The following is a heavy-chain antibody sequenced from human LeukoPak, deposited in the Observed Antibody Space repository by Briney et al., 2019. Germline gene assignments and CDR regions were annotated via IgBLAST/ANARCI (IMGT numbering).Heavy chain of an antibody. J-gene: IGHJ4*02. Sequence: GGSLRLSCAASGFTFSSYAMSWVRQAPGKGLEWVSAISGSGGSTYYADSVKGRFTISRDNSKNTLYLQMNSLRAEDTAVYYCAREHRDFWSGYYASVEDDYWGQGTLVTVSS. V-gene: IGHV3-23*01. CDR2: ISGSGGST. CDR3: AREHRDFWSGYYASVEDDY. CDR1: GFTFSSYA. D-gene: IGHD3-3*01.